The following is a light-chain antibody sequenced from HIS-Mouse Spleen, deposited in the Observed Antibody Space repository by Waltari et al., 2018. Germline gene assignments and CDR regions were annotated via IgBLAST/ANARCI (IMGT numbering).Light chain of an antibody. CDR2: DVR. Sequence: QSALTQPRSVSGSPGQSVTISCTGTSSDVGGYNYVSWYQQHPGKAPKLMIYDVRKRPVGVPDRFSSYKSGNPASLTISGLHAEDEADYYCCSYAGSYTWVFGGGTKLTVL. CDR3: CSYAGSYTWV. V-gene: IGLV2-11*01. CDR1: SSDVGGYNY. J-gene: IGLJ3*02.